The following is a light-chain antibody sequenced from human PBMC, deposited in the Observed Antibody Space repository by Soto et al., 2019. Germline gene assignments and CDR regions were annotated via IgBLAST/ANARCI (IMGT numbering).Light chain of an antibody. J-gene: IGKJ3*01. V-gene: IGKV3-20*01. CDR3: QQYGRSPVT. Sequence: EIVLTKSPGTLSLSPGESAALSCRASQSVTNNYLAWFQQSPRQAPRLLLVGASNRAPGIHDRFSGSGSGTDFTLTISRLEPEDFAVYSCQQYGRSPVTFGPGTTLEIK. CDR1: QSVTNNY. CDR2: GAS.